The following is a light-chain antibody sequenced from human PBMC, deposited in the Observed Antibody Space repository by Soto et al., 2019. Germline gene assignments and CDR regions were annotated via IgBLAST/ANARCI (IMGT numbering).Light chain of an antibody. CDR2: DVN. CDR3: TSYTAKNTLV. Sequence: QSALAQPASVSGSPGQSTTISCSGPTSDIHDFNSISWYRHHPGKAPRLIVYDVNKRPSGISPRFSGSKSGLTASLTISGLQGEDEADYFCTSYTAKNTLVFGTGTKATVL. J-gene: IGLJ1*01. CDR1: TSDIHDFNS. V-gene: IGLV2-14*01.